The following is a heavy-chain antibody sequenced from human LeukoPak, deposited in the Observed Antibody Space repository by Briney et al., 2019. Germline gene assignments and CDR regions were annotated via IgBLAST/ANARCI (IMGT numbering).Heavy chain of an antibody. CDR1: GFTFSSYA. J-gene: IGHJ4*02. CDR2: ISSSSSYI. D-gene: IGHD3-22*01. V-gene: IGHV3-21*01. Sequence: GGSLRLSCAASGFTFSSYAMSWVRQAPGKGLEWVSSISSSSSYIYYADSVKGRFTISRDNAKNSLYLHTNSLRAEDTAVYYCARDSSPALYYYDSSGYSFDYWGQGTLVTVSS. CDR3: ARDSSPALYYYDSSGYSFDY.